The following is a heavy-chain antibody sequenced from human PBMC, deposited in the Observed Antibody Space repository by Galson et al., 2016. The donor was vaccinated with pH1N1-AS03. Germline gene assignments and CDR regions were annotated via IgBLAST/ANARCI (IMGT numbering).Heavy chain of an antibody. CDR1: GFTFSYYS. Sequence: SLRLSCAASGFTFSYYSMNWVRQAPGKGLEWVSYISSRGDSIYYADSVKGRFTISRNKSKNTMYLQMNSLRAEDTAIYYCTQGEGGGPDDDWGQGTLVTVSS. J-gene: IGHJ4*02. V-gene: IGHV3-21*05. D-gene: IGHD3-16*01. CDR2: ISSRGDSI. CDR3: TQGEGGGPDDD.